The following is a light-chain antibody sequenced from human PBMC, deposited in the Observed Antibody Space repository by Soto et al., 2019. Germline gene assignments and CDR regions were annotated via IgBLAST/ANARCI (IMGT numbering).Light chain of an antibody. CDR3: QAWDRTTVV. Sequence: SYELTQPPSVSVSPGQTASISCSGDKLGNKYACWYQQRPGQSPVLVIYQDYKRPSGIPGRFSGSNSGNTATLTISGTQAMDEADYYCQAWDRTTVVFGGGTKLTV. CDR2: QDY. CDR1: KLGNKY. J-gene: IGLJ2*01. V-gene: IGLV3-1*01.